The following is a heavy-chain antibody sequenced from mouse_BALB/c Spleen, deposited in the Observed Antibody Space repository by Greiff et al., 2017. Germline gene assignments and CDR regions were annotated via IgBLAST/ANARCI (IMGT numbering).Heavy chain of an antibody. V-gene: IGHV7-3*02. CDR3: GRERGGNYMYYFDY. D-gene: IGHD2-1*01. J-gene: IGHJ2*01. CDR1: GFTFPGYY. Sequence: EVQLVESGGGLVQPGGSLRLSCATSGFTFPGYYMSWVRQPPGKALEWLGFIRKKANGYTTEYSASVKGRFTISRDNSQSILYLQMNTLRAEDSATYYCGRERGGNYMYYFDYWGQGTTLTVSS. CDR2: IRKKANGYTT.